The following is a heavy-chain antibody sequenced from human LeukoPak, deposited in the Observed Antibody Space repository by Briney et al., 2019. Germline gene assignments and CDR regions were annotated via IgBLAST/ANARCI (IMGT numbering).Heavy chain of an antibody. CDR3: ARGAGTSYNWFDP. CDR2: IYSSGST. CDR1: GGSISGYF. V-gene: IGHV4-4*07. J-gene: IGHJ5*02. Sequence: SETLSLTCTVSGGSISGYFWAWIRRPAGEGLEWIGRIYSSGSTNYNLSLKSRVTMSVDTSKNQFSLKLSSVTAADTAVYYCARGAGTSYNWFDPWGQGTLVTVSS. D-gene: IGHD6-19*01.